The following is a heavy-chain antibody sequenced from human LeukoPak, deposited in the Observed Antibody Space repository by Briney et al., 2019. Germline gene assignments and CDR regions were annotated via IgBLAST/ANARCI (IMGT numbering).Heavy chain of an antibody. Sequence: SETLSLTCTVSGGSISSYYWSWIRQPPGKGLEWIGYIYTSGSTNYNPSLKGRVTISVDTSKNQFSLKLSSVTAADTAVYYCARHVDGIVGAYFDYWGQGTLVTVSS. V-gene: IGHV4-4*09. CDR2: IYTSGST. CDR3: ARHVDGIVGAYFDY. J-gene: IGHJ4*02. CDR1: GGSISSYY. D-gene: IGHD1-26*01.